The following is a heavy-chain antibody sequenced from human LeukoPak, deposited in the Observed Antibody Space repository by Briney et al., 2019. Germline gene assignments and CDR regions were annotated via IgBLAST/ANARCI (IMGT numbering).Heavy chain of an antibody. V-gene: IGHV3-30-3*01. CDR3: ASAPVLLHYFDY. D-gene: IGHD3-10*01. Sequence: GGSLRLSCAASGYTFSSYAMHWVRQAPGKGLEWVAVISYDGSNKYYADSVKGRFTISRDNSKNTLYLQMNSLRAEDTAVYYCASAPVLLHYFDYWGQGTLVTVSS. J-gene: IGHJ4*02. CDR1: GYTFSSYA. CDR2: ISYDGSNK.